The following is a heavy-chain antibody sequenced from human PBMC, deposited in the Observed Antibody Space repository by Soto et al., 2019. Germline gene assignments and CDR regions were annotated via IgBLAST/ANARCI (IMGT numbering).Heavy chain of an antibody. Sequence: QVQLQESGPGLVKPSGTLSLTCAVSGGSISSSNWWSWVRQPPGKGLEWIGEIYHSGSTNYNPSLESRVNISVDKSKNQLSRKLSSVTAADTAVYYCARSPDSSGYYPRWYYYGMDVWGQGATVTVSS. CDR1: GGSISSSNW. CDR3: ARSPDSSGYYPRWYYYGMDV. V-gene: IGHV4-4*02. CDR2: IYHSGST. D-gene: IGHD3-22*01. J-gene: IGHJ6*02.